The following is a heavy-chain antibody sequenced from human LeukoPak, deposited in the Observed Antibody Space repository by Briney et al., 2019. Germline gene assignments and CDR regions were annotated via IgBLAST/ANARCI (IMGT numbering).Heavy chain of an antibody. Sequence: MSSETLSLTCTVSGGSISSYYWSWIRQPPGKGLEWIGYIYYSGSTNYNPSLKSRVTISVDTSKNQFSLKLSSVTAADTAVYYCARAFSWIQLWYYYYYMDVWGKGTTVTVSS. J-gene: IGHJ6*03. V-gene: IGHV4-59*12. CDR3: ARAFSWIQLWYYYYYMDV. CDR1: GGSISSYY. CDR2: IYYSGST. D-gene: IGHD5-18*01.